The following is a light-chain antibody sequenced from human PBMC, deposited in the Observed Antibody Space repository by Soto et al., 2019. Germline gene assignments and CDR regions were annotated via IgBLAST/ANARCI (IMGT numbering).Light chain of an antibody. CDR2: WAS. V-gene: IGKV4-1*01. Sequence: DIVMTQSPDSLAVSLGERATINCKSSQSVLYSSNNKNYLAWYQQKPGQPPKLLIYWASTRESGVPYRFSGSGSGTEFTLTISSLQAEDVAVYYCQQYYNTPAYTFGQGTKLEIK. J-gene: IGKJ2*01. CDR3: QQYYNTPAYT. CDR1: QSVLYSSNNKNY.